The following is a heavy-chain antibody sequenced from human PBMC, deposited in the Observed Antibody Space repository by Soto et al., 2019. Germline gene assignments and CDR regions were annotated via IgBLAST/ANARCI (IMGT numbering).Heavy chain of an antibody. Sequence: SHTWTVSGGSIINYDGSWIRQPPGKGLEWIGYIYYSGSTNYNPSLKSRVTISVDTSKNQFSLKLSSVTAADTAVYYCARDISGSYHNWFDPWGQGNLVTVSS. CDR1: GGSIINYD. J-gene: IGHJ5*02. D-gene: IGHD1-26*01. CDR3: ARDISGSYHNWFDP. CDR2: IYYSGST. V-gene: IGHV4-59*01.